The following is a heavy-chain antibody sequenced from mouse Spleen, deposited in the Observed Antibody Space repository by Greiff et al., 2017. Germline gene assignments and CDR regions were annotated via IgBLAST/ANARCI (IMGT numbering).Heavy chain of an antibody. Sequence: EVKLVESEAGLVQPGSSMKLSCTASGFTFSDYYMPWVRQVPEKGLEWVANINYDGSSTYYLDSLKSRFTISRDNAKNILYLQMSSLKSEDTATYYCARGGSYGYFDYWGQGTTLTVSS. CDR1: GFTFSDYY. V-gene: IGHV5-16*01. D-gene: IGHD1-1*02. CDR2: INYDGSST. J-gene: IGHJ2*01. CDR3: ARGGSYGYFDY.